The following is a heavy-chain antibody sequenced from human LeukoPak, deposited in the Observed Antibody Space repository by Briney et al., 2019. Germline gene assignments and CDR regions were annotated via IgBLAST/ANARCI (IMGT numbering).Heavy chain of an antibody. CDR1: GFTLSAHW. D-gene: IGHD2-21*01. CDR2: IKEDGSEK. J-gene: IGHJ4*02. CDR3: ARDLYSQY. V-gene: IGHV3-7*01. Sequence: GGSLRLSCAASGFTLSAHWMSWVRQAPGKGLEWVANIKEDGSEKYYVDSVKGRFTISRDIAKNSLYLQMDSLRAEDTAVYYCARDLYSQYWGQGTLVTVSS.